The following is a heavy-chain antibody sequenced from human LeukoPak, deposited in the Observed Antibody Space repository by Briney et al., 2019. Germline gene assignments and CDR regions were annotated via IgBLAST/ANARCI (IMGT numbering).Heavy chain of an antibody. Sequence: GGSLRLSCAASGFTFRGYAVNWVRQAPGKGLEWVSGISGSGAGTYYADSVKGRFTISRDNSKNALYLQMNSLRADDTAVYYGAQMVREFYTISYYFDYWGQGTLVTVSS. CDR3: AQMVREFYTISYYFDY. CDR1: GFTFRGYA. V-gene: IGHV3-23*01. D-gene: IGHD2-8*01. CDR2: ISGSGAGT. J-gene: IGHJ4*02.